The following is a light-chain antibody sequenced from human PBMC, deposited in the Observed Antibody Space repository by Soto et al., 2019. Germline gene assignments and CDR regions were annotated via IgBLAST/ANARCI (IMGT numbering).Light chain of an antibody. Sequence: QSVLTQPASVSRSPGQSITISCTGTSSDVGGYNYVSWYQQHPGKAPKLMIYEVSNRPSGVSNRFSGSKSGNTASLTISGLQAEDEADYYCSSYTSSSTLPFGTGTKLTVL. CDR1: SSDVGGYNY. J-gene: IGLJ1*01. CDR3: SSYTSSSTLP. CDR2: EVS. V-gene: IGLV2-14*01.